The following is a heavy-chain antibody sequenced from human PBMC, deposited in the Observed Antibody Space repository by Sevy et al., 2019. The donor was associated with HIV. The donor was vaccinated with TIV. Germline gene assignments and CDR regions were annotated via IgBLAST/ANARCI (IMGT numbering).Heavy chain of an antibody. D-gene: IGHD2-2*01. J-gene: IGHJ6*03. CDR1: GFTFSSYW. V-gene: IGHV3-7*01. CDR2: IKQDGSEK. CDR3: ARAILGYCSSTSCFPIYYMDV. Sequence: GSLRLSCAASGFTFSSYWMSWVRQAPGKGLEWVANIKQDGSEKYHVDSVKGRFTISRDNAKNSLYLQMNSLRAEDTAVYYCARAILGYCSSTSCFPIYYMDVWGKGTTVTVSS.